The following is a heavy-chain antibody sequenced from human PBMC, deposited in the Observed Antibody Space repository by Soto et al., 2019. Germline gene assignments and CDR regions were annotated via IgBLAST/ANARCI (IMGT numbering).Heavy chain of an antibody. CDR3: VGPGLTGYTYYGMDV. CDR1: GGTFSSYA. D-gene: IGHD3-9*01. CDR2: IIPIFGTA. Sequence: SLKGSCKASGGTFSSYAISWVRQAPGQGLEWMGGIIPIFGTANYAQKFQGRVTITADKSTSTAYMELSSLRSEDTAVYYCVGPGLTGYTYYGMDVWGQGTTVTVSS. V-gene: IGHV1-69*06. J-gene: IGHJ6*02.